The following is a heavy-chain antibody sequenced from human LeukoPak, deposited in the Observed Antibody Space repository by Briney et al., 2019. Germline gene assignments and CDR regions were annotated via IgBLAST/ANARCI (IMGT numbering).Heavy chain of an antibody. CDR3: ASNSSSSYYFDY. D-gene: IGHD6-6*01. CDR1: GFTFSSNA. J-gene: IGHJ4*02. Sequence: GGSLRLSCAASGFTFSSNAMSWVRQAPGKGLEWVSSISSSSSYIYYADSVKGRFTISRDNAKNSLYLQMNSLRAEDTAVYYCASNSSSSYYFDYWGQGTLVTVSS. CDR2: ISSSSSYI. V-gene: IGHV3-21*01.